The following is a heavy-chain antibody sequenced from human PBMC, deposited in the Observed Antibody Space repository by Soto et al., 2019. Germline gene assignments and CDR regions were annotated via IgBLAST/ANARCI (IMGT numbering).Heavy chain of an antibody. J-gene: IGHJ3*01. Sequence: VQLQESGPGLLKPSETLSLTCTVSNASIIHYSWSWIRQPPGKGPEWIGVIDYSGSTNYNPSLKSPVPISVDMSRNQLALTLNSVTAADTAVYYCAIRLTLATTTGEGFDVWGQGTRVTVSS. V-gene: IGHV4-59*01. CDR1: NASIIHYS. CDR3: AIRLTLATTTGEGFDV. CDR2: IDYSGST. D-gene: IGHD4-17*01.